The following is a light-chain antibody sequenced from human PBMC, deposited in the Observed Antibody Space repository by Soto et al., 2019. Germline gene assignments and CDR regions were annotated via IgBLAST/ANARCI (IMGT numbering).Light chain of an antibody. V-gene: IGLV8-61*01. CDR1: SGSVSTSYY. Sequence: QTVVTQEPSFSVSPGGTDTLTCGLSSGSVSTSYYPSWYQQTPGQAPRTLIYSTNTRSSGVPDRFSGSILGNKAALTITGAQADDESDYYCVLYMGSGIWVFGGGTKVTVL. J-gene: IGLJ3*02. CDR3: VLYMGSGIWV. CDR2: STN.